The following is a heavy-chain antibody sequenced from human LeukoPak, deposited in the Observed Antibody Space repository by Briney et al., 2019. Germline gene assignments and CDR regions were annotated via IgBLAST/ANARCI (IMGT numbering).Heavy chain of an antibody. J-gene: IGHJ4*02. CDR1: GYIFTDYF. Sequence: GASVKVSCKASGYIFTDYFIYWVRQAPGQGLEWMGRINPNSGGTNYAQKFHGRVTMTRDSSVRTAYMEVSSLTSDDTAVYYCAKEHITTVTPGDCWGQGTLLTVSS. V-gene: IGHV1-2*06. CDR2: INPNSGGT. CDR3: AKEHITTVTPGDC. D-gene: IGHD4-17*01.